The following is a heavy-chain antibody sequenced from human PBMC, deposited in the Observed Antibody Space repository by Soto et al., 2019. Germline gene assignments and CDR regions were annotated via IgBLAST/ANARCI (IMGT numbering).Heavy chain of an antibody. CDR2: IDPSDSYT. J-gene: IGHJ6*02. CDR3: ARHKKRWLVHYYYYGMDV. V-gene: IGHV5-10-1*01. D-gene: IGHD6-19*01. CDR1: GYSFTSYW. Sequence: LGESLKISCKGSGYSFTSYWISWVRQMPGKGLEWMGRIDPSDSYTNYSPSFQGHVTISADKSISTAYLQWSSLKASDTAMYYCARHKKRWLVHYYYYGMDVWGQGTTVTVSS.